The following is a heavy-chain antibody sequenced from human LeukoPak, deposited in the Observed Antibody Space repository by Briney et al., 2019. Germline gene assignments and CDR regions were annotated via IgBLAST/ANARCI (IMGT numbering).Heavy chain of an antibody. CDR3: ARDEKGGYNNR. Sequence: ASVKVSCKASGYTFTCYYMHWVRQAPGQGLEWMGRINPNSGGTNYAQKFQGRVTMTRDTSISTAYMELSRLRSDDTAVYYCARDEKGGYNNRWGQGTLVTVSS. CDR2: INPNSGGT. CDR1: GYTFTCYY. D-gene: IGHD5-24*01. J-gene: IGHJ4*02. V-gene: IGHV1-2*06.